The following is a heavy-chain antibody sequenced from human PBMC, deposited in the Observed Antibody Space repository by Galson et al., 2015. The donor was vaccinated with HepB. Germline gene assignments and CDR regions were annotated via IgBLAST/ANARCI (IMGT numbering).Heavy chain of an antibody. CDR2: ISSSSSTI. CDR3: ARAAANDILTGYYNPFDY. D-gene: IGHD3-9*01. J-gene: IGHJ4*02. CDR1: GFTFSSYS. V-gene: IGHV3-48*01. Sequence: SLRLSCAASGFTFSSYSMNWVRQAPGKGLEWVSYISSSSSTIYYADSVKGRFTISRDNAKNSLYLQMNSLRAEDTAVYYCARAAANDILTGYYNPFDYWGQGTLVTVSS.